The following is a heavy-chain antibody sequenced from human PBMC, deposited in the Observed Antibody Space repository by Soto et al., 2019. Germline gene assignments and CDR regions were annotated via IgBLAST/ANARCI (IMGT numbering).Heavy chain of an antibody. CDR1: GFTLSSYA. Sequence: GGSLRLSCAASGFTLSSYAMSWVRQAPGKGLEWVSTLSNSGGTTYYPDSVKGRFTISRDSSKSTLYLEMNSLRAEDTAVYYWARRVIGYYHMDVWGRGTTVKVSS. D-gene: IGHD2-21*01. CDR2: LSNSGGTT. V-gene: IGHV3-23*01. CDR3: ARRVIGYYHMDV. J-gene: IGHJ6*03.